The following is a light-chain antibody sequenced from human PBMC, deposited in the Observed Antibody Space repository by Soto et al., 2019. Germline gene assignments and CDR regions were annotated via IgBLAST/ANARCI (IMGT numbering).Light chain of an antibody. Sequence: EIVLTQSPATLSVSPGERATLSCRASQNINNDYLAWYKQKPGQAPRLIIYGISTRAPGVPARFSGSGSGTEFTLSITSLQSEDLAVYSCQQYSQWPITCGQGTRLEIK. CDR1: QNINND. J-gene: IGKJ5*01. V-gene: IGKV3-15*01. CDR3: QQYSQWPIT. CDR2: GIS.